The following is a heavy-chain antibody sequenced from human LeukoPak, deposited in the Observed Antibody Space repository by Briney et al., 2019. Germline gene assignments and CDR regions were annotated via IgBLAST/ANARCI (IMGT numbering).Heavy chain of an antibody. D-gene: IGHD2-15*01. CDR3: ASRRGGIVGDY. CDR2: IWYDGSNK. V-gene: IGHV3-33*01. CDR1: VFTFSRYG. Sequence: GGSLRLSCAASVFTFSRYGMHWVRQAPGKGLEWVALIWYDGSNKYYADSVKGRLTISRDNSKNTVYLQMNSRRAEDAAVYYCASRRGGIVGDYWGQGTLVTVSS. J-gene: IGHJ4*02.